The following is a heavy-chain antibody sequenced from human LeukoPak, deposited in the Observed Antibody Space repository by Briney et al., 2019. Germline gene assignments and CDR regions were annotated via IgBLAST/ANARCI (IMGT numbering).Heavy chain of an antibody. Sequence: SETLSLTCTVSGGSISGYYWSWIRQPPGKGLEWIGYIYYSGSTNYNPSLKSRVTISVDTSKNQFSLKLSSVTAADTAVYYCARQLETYYYDSSGTLPFDYWGQGTLVTVSS. D-gene: IGHD3-22*01. J-gene: IGHJ4*02. CDR3: ARQLETYYYDSSGTLPFDY. CDR2: IYYSGST. V-gene: IGHV4-59*08. CDR1: GGSISGYY.